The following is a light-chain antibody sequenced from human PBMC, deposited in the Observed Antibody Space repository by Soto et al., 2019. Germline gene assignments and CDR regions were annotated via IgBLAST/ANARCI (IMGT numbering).Light chain of an antibody. CDR3: QQYGTSPIT. CDR1: QSVPSNY. CDR2: GAS. J-gene: IGKJ5*01. Sequence: EIVVTQSPGTLSLSPGGRATFSCRASQSVPSNYLAWYQQKPGQAPRLLIYGASSRATGIPDRFSGSGSGTDFTLTISRLDPEDFAVYYCQQYGTSPITLGQGTRLEIK. V-gene: IGKV3-20*01.